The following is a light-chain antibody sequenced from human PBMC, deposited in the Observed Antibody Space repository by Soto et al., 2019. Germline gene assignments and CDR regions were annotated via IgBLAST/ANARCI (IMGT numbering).Light chain of an antibody. Sequence: AIRMTQSPSSFSASTGDRVTITCRASQAISTYLAWFQQKPGKAPKLLIYAASTLQSGVPSRFSCSGSGTDFTLTISSLQSEDFATYYCQQYYSYPLTFGGGTKVEIK. CDR1: QAISTY. CDR3: QQYYSYPLT. J-gene: IGKJ4*01. CDR2: AAS. V-gene: IGKV1-8*01.